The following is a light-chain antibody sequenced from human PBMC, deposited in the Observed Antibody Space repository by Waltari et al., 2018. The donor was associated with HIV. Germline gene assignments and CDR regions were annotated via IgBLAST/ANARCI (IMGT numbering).Light chain of an antibody. J-gene: IGKJ1*01. Sequence: DIVMTPTPRSLSVTPGQPASISCKSSQSLLHRDGKTYLYWYLQRPGKPPQPLMYEVSTRFAGVPDRFSGSGSGTDFTLRISRVEAEDVGVYYCMQTVQLSWTFGQGTKVQIK. V-gene: IGKV2D-29*01. CDR2: EVS. CDR3: MQTVQLSWT. CDR1: QSLLHRDGKTY.